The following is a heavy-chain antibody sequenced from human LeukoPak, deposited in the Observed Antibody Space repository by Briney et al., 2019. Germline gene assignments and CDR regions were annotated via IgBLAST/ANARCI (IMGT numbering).Heavy chain of an antibody. CDR1: GYRFTSYW. Sequence: GESLRISCKGSGYRFTSYWIAWVRQTPGKGLEWMGRIDPSDSYAKYSPSFQGHVTISADKSISTAYLQWSSLQASDTAMYYCARSFGGYTWAFDYWGRGTLVTVSS. CDR3: ARSFGGYTWAFDY. V-gene: IGHV5-10-1*01. J-gene: IGHJ4*02. D-gene: IGHD2-2*02. CDR2: IDPSDSYA.